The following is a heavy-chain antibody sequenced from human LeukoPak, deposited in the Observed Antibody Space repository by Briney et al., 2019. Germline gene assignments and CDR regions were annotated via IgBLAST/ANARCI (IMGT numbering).Heavy chain of an antibody. CDR2: IYYSGSA. V-gene: IGHV4-59*01. D-gene: IGHD3-22*01. CDR3: EIGSPSRDSSGYYSLDY. J-gene: IGHJ4*02. CDR1: GGSIIYYY. Sequence: PSETLSLTCTVSGGSIIYYYWNWIRQPPGKGLEWIGYIYYSGSANYNPSLKSRVTILVDTAKNQFSLKLCSVTAADTAVYYCEIGSPSRDSSGYYSLDYWGQGTLVTVSS.